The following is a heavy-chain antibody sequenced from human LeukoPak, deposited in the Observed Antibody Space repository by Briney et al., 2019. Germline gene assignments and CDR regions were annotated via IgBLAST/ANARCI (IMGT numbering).Heavy chain of an antibody. J-gene: IGHJ4*02. D-gene: IGHD2-15*01. CDR1: GFTFSSYA. V-gene: IGHV3-23*01. CDR2: ISGSGGST. CDR3: AKDSGDFRYCSGGRCHGPVYFDY. Sequence: GGSLRLSSAASGFTFSSYAMSWVRQAPGKGLEWVSAISGSGGSTYYADSGKGRFTISRDNSKNTLYLQMNSLRAEDTAVYYCAKDSGDFRYCSGGRCHGPVYFDYWGQGTLVTVSS.